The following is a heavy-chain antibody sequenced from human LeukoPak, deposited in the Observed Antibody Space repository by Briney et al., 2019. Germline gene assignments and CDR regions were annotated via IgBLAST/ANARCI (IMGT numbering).Heavy chain of an antibody. D-gene: IGHD6-19*01. Sequence: ASVKVSCTASGYTFTSYDINWVRQATGQGLEWMGWMNPNSGNTGYAQKLQGRVTMTTDTSTSTAYMELRSLRSDDTAVYYCARFGLGKHIEVAGIPFDIWGQGTMVTVSS. CDR3: ARFGLGKHIEVAGIPFDI. V-gene: IGHV1-8*01. J-gene: IGHJ3*02. CDR2: MNPNSGNT. CDR1: GYTFTSYD.